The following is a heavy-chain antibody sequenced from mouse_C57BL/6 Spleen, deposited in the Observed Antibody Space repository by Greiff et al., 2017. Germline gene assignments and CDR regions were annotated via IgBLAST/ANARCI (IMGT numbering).Heavy chain of an antibody. J-gene: IGHJ4*01. CDR1: GYTFTSYW. CDR3: ARELTGTGAMDY. V-gene: IGHV1-55*01. D-gene: IGHD4-1*01. Sequence: QVQLQQSGAALVKPGASVKMSCKASGYTFTSYWITWVKQRPGQGLEWIGDIYPGSGSTNYNEKFKSKATLTVDTSSSTAYTQLSSLTSEDSAVYYCARELTGTGAMDYWGQGTSVTVSS. CDR2: IYPGSGST.